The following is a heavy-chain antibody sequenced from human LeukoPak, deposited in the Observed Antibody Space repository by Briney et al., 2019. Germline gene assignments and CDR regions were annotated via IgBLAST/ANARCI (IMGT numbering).Heavy chain of an antibody. CDR3: ARIVSPWGSSDAFDF. D-gene: IGHD3-16*02. J-gene: IGHJ3*01. V-gene: IGHV6-1*01. CDR2: TYYRSKWYS. CDR1: VV. Sequence: VVWNWIRQSPSRGLEXLGRTYYRSKWYSDYAPSVKSRIIINPDTSKNQSSLQLKYVTREDTAVYFCARIVSPWGSSDAFDFWGQGTVVTVSS.